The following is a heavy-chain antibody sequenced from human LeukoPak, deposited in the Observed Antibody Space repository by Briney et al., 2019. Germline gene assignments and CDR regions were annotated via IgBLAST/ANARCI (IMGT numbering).Heavy chain of an antibody. CDR1: GFTFSSYW. CDR3: AREVSGDPWYNWFDP. J-gene: IGHJ5*02. V-gene: IGHV3-74*01. D-gene: IGHD4-17*01. Sequence: PGGSLRLSCAASGFTFSSYWMHWVRQAPGKGLVWVSRINSDGSSTRYADSVKGRFTISRDNVKNTLYLQMNSLRAEDTVVYYCAREVSGDPWYNWFDPWGQGTLVTVSS. CDR2: INSDGSST.